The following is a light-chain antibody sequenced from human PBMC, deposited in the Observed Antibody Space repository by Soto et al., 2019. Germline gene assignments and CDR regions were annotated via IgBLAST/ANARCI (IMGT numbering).Light chain of an antibody. CDR1: SSNIGNNY. CDR2: ENN. CDR3: GTWDSSLSGVV. J-gene: IGLJ2*01. V-gene: IGLV1-51*02. Sequence: QSVSTLPPSVSAAPGQKVTISCSGSSSNIGNNYVSWYQQLPGTAPKLLIYENNKRPSGIPDRFSGSKSGTSAALGITGLQTGDEADYYCGTWDSSLSGVVFGGGTKLTVL.